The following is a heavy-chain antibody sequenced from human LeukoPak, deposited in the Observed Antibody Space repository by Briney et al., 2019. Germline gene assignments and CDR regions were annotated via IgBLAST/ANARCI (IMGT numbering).Heavy chain of an antibody. J-gene: IGHJ4*02. D-gene: IGHD2-2*01. CDR2: IYYSGST. Sequence: PSETLSLTCTVSGGSISSGDYYWSWIRQPPGKGLEWIGYIYYSGSTYYNPSLKSRVTISVDTSKNQFSLKLSSVTAADTAVYYCARAKDIVVVPAAPYFDYWGQGTLVTVSS. CDR1: GGSISSGDYY. V-gene: IGHV4-30-4*01. CDR3: ARAKDIVVVPAAPYFDY.